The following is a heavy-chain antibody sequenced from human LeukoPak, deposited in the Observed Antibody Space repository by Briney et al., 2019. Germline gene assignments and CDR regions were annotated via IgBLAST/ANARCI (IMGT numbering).Heavy chain of an antibody. CDR1: GGSFSGYY. Sequence: PSETLSLTCAVYGGSFSGYYWSWLRQPPGKGLEWIGEINHSGSTNYNPSLKSRVTISVDTSKNQFSLKLSSVTAADTAVYYCARAAGYDFWSGYSPFDYWGQGTLVTVSS. CDR3: ARAAGYDFWSGYSPFDY. J-gene: IGHJ4*02. CDR2: INHSGST. V-gene: IGHV4-34*01. D-gene: IGHD3-3*01.